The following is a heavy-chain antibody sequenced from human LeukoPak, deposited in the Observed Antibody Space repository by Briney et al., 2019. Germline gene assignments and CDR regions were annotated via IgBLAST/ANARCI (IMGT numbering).Heavy chain of an antibody. Sequence: ASVKVTCKASGYTFTSYAMYWVRQAPGQRLEWMGWINAGNGNTKYSQKFQGRVTITRDTSASTAYMELSSLRSEDTAVYYCARVISKWLRYNWFDPWGQGTLVTVSS. CDR1: GYTFTSYA. CDR3: ARVISKWLRYNWFDP. J-gene: IGHJ5*02. D-gene: IGHD6-19*01. V-gene: IGHV1-3*01. CDR2: INAGNGNT.